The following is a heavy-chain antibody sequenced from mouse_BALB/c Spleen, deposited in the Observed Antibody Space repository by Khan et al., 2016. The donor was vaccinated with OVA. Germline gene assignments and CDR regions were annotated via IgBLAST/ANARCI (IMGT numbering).Heavy chain of an antibody. CDR3: ARTARIEY. J-gene: IGHJ2*01. V-gene: IGHV3-2*02. CDR1: GFSITSGYG. D-gene: IGHD1-2*01. CDR2: ISYSGRI. Sequence: EVQLQESGPGLVKPSQSLSLTCTVTGFSITSGYGWNWIRQFPGNKLEWMGYISYSGRINYNPSLKSRISITRDTSKNQFFLQLNTVTTEDTATYYCARTARIEYWGQGTTLTVSS.